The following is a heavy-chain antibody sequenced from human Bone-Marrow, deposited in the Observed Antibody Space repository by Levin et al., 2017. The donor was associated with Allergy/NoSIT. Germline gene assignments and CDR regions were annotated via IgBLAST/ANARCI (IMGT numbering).Heavy chain of an antibody. D-gene: IGHD3-16*01. CDR3: ARAEGEVFDY. CDR2: INPSGGST. CDR1: GYTFTSYY. J-gene: IGHJ4*02. V-gene: IGHV1-46*01. Sequence: GGSLRLSCKASGYTFTSYYMHWVRQAPGQGLEWMGIINPSGGSTSYAQKFQGRVTMTRDTSTSTVYMELSSLRSEDTAVYYCARAEGEVFDYWGQGTLVTVSS.